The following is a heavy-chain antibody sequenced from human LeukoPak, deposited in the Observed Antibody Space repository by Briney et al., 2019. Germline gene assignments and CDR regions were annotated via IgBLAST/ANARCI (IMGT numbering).Heavy chain of an antibody. CDR3: AKGTYYYDSSGYFVV. J-gene: IGHJ3*01. Sequence: GGSLRLSCAASGFTFSSYGMHWVRQAPGKGLEWVAVISYDGSNKYYADSVKGRFTISRDNSKNTLDLQMNSLRAEDTAVYYCAKGTYYYDSSGYFVVWGQGTMVTVSS. V-gene: IGHV3-30*18. CDR2: ISYDGSNK. D-gene: IGHD3-22*01. CDR1: GFTFSSYG.